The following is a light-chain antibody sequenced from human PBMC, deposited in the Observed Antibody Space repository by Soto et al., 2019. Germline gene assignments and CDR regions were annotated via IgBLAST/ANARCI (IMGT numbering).Light chain of an antibody. CDR1: SSNIGSNT. CDR2: RNN. V-gene: IGLV1-44*01. CDR3: AAREDSLNGPI. Sequence: QSVLTQPPSASGTPGQRVTISCSGSSSNIGSNTVNWYHQLPGTAPKLLIYRNNQRPSGVPDRFSASKSGTSASLAISGLQSEDEADYYCAAREDSLNGPIFGGGTKLTVL. J-gene: IGLJ2*01.